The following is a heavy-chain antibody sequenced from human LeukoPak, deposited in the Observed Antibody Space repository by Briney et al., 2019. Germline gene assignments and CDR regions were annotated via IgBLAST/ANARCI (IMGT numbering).Heavy chain of an antibody. Sequence: GRSLRLSCAASGFTFSSYGMHWVRQAPGKGLEWVAVISYDGSNKYYADSAKGRFTISRDNSKNTLYLQMNSLRAEDTAVYYCAKRRGLELLYYYYMDVWGKGTTVTVSS. CDR1: GFTFSSYG. D-gene: IGHD1-7*01. V-gene: IGHV3-30*18. CDR3: AKRRGLELLYYYYMDV. J-gene: IGHJ6*03. CDR2: ISYDGSNK.